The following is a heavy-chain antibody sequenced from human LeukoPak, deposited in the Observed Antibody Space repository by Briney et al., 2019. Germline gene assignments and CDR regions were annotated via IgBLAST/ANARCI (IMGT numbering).Heavy chain of an antibody. CDR1: GFTFSSYG. Sequence: GGSLRLSCAASGFTFSSYGMHWVRQAPGKGLEWVAVISYDGSNKYYADSVKGRFTISRDNPKNTLYLQMNSLRAEDTAVYYCARSQYSYGYVGAFDIWGQGTMVTVSS. V-gene: IGHV3-30*19. CDR2: ISYDGSNK. J-gene: IGHJ3*02. D-gene: IGHD5-18*01. CDR3: ARSQYSYGYVGAFDI.